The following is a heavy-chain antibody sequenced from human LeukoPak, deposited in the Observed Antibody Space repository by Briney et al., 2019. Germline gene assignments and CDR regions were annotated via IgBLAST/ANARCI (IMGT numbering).Heavy chain of an antibody. J-gene: IGHJ5*02. CDR1: GFTFSSYA. Sequence: GGSLRLSCAASGFTFSSYAMSWVRQAPGKGLEWVSAIIGSGGTTYYADSVKGRFTISRDNSKNTLYLQMNNLRVEDTAVYYCTKGDPYSGDTWGQGTLLTVSS. CDR2: IIGSGGTT. CDR3: TKGDPYSGDT. D-gene: IGHD1-26*01. V-gene: IGHV3-23*01.